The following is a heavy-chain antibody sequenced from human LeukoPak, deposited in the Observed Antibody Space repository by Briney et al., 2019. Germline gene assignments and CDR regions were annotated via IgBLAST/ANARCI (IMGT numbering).Heavy chain of an antibody. CDR1: GYTFTVYY. J-gene: IGHJ4*02. CDR3: ARRSSSSWAIDY. Sequence: ASVKVSCKASGYTFTVYYMHWVRQAPGQGLEWMGWINPNSGGTNYAQKFQGRVTMTRDTSISTAYMELSRLRSDDTAVYYCARRSSSSWAIDYWGQGTLVTVSS. CDR2: INPNSGGT. D-gene: IGHD6-13*01. V-gene: IGHV1-2*02.